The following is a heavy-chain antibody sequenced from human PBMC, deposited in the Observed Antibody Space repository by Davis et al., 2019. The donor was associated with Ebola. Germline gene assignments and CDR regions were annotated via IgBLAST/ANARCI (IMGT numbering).Heavy chain of an antibody. Sequence: GSLRLSCGVYDGSLSGLFWSWVRQPPGKGLEWIGEINHSGSTNYNPALRTRVTISIDTSKNQFSLRLTSVTAADTAVYFCARGSLGMDVWGQGTTVIVSS. CDR2: INHSGST. V-gene: IGHV4-34*01. CDR3: ARGSLGMDV. J-gene: IGHJ6*02. CDR1: DGSLSGLF.